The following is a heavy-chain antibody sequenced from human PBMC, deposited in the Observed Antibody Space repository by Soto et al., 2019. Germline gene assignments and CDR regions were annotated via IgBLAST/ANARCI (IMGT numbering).Heavy chain of an antibody. CDR2: MYYSGST. Sequence: SETLSLTCTVSGASISNTDYSWGWIRQPPGKGLEWIGTMYYSGSTYYNPSLKSRVTISVDTSRKEVSLKLTSVTAADTAVYYCARTATVITRTFDYWGQGTLVTVSS. J-gene: IGHJ4*02. D-gene: IGHD4-17*01. CDR1: GASISNTDYS. V-gene: IGHV4-39*01. CDR3: ARTATVITRTFDY.